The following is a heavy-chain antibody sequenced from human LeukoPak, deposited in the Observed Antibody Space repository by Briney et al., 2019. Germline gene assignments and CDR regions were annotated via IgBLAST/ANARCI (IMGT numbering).Heavy chain of an antibody. CDR2: ISGSGSST. CDR3: AKFHSSGYGNYYYYYMDV. D-gene: IGHD6-19*01. J-gene: IGHJ6*03. CDR1: GFTFSSYA. Sequence: GGSLRLSCAASGFTFSSYAMSWVRQAPGKGLEWVSAISGSGSSTYYADSVKGRFTISRDNSKNTLYLQMNSLRAEDTAVYYCAKFHSSGYGNYYYYYMDVWGKGTTVTVSS. V-gene: IGHV3-23*01.